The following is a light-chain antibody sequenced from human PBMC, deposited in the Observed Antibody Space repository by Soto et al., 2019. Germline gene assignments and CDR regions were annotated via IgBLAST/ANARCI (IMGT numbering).Light chain of an antibody. Sequence: DIQMTQSPSSLSASVGDRVTITCRASQGIGIYLAWFQQKAGKAPKSLIYDASRLQSGVPSRFSGSGSGTDFTLTINSLQPDDFATYYCQHYANYPRTFGGGTRVEIK. J-gene: IGKJ4*01. V-gene: IGKV1-16*01. CDR1: QGIGIY. CDR3: QHYANYPRT. CDR2: DAS.